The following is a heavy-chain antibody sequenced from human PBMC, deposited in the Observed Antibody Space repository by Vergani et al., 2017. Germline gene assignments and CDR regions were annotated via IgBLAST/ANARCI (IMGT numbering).Heavy chain of an antibody. CDR3: ARGLYDGDYLADQEYFQH. Sequence: QVQLQESGPGLVKPSQTLSLTCTVSGGSISSGDYYWSWIHQPPGKGLEWIGYIYYSGSTYYNPSLKSRVTISVDTSKNQFSLKLSSVTAADTAVYYCARGLYDGDYLADQEYFQHWGQGTLVTVSS. D-gene: IGHD4-17*01. CDR1: GGSISSGDYY. V-gene: IGHV4-30-4*01. CDR2: IYYSGST. J-gene: IGHJ1*01.